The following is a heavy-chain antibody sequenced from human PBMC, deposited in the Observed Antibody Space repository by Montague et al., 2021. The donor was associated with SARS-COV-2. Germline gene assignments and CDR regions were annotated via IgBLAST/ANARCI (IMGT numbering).Heavy chain of an antibody. CDR3: ARGVRQRGVRYYYYYIDV. J-gene: IGHJ6*03. D-gene: IGHD6-25*01. CDR1: GGSISSSSYY. Sequence: SETLSLTCTVSGGSISSSSYYWGWIRQPPGKGLEWIGSIYYSGSTYYNPSLKSRVTISVDTSKNQFSLKLGSVTAADTAVYYCARGVRQRGVRYYYYYIDVWDKGTTVTVSS. V-gene: IGHV4-39*01. CDR2: IYYSGST.